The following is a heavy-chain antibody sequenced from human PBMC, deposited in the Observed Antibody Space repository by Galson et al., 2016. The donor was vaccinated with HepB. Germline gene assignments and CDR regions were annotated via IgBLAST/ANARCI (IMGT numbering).Heavy chain of an antibody. Sequence: SLRLSCAASGLTVSSHHMSWVRQLPGKGLELVSVYYAAGKIFYAASGKGRFTIPRDNYEHKMHLQMNSLRPEDTATYYCARVGYTRSSAGWFDAWGQGTLVTVSS. CDR1: GLTVSSHH. V-gene: IGHV3-53*05. CDR2: YYAAGKI. CDR3: ARVGYTRSSAGWFDA. J-gene: IGHJ5*02. D-gene: IGHD3-16*02.